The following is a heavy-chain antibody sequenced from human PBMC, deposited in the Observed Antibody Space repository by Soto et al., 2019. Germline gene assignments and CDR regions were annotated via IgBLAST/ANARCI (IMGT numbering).Heavy chain of an antibody. V-gene: IGHV3-23*01. J-gene: IGHJ5*02. D-gene: IGHD2-21*01. CDR3: AKAGRLVINWFDP. CDR1: GFTFSSYA. CDR2: ITGSGGDT. Sequence: GGSLRLSXAASGFTFSSYAMSWVRQAPGRGLEWVSCITGSGGDTYYADSVKGRFTISRDNSKDTLFLQMNSLRAEDTAVYYCAKAGRLVINWFDPWGQGTLVTVSS.